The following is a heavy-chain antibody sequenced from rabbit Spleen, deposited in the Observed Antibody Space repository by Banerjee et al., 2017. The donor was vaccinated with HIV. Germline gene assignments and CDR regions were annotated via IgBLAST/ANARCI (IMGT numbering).Heavy chain of an antibody. CDR2: IYIGSSGST. D-gene: IGHD3-1*01. V-gene: IGHV1S40*01. CDR3: GRRGTDYFDL. J-gene: IGHJ4*01. CDR1: GFSFSSGYW. Sequence: QSLEESGGDLVKPGASLTLTCTDFGFSFSSGYWICWVRQAPGKGLEWIACIYIGSSGSTYYASWAKGRFTISKASSTTVTLQMTSLTAADTATYFCGRRGTDYFDLWGPGTLVTVS.